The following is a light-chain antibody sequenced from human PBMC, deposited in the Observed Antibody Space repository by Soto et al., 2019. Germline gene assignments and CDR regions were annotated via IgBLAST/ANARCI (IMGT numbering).Light chain of an antibody. CDR1: QNILYSSNNKNY. J-gene: IGKJ4*01. V-gene: IGKV4-1*01. CDR3: QQYYGSPLT. Sequence: DIVMTQSPDSLAVSLGERATINCKSSQNILYSSNNKNYLAWYQQKPGQPPKLLIYWTSTRESGVPDRFSGSGSGTDFTLAISSLQAEDVAVYYCQQYYGSPLTFGGGTRWRSN. CDR2: WTS.